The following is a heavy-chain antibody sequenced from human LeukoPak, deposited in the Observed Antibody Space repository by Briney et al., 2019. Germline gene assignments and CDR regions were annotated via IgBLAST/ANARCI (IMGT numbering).Heavy chain of an antibody. V-gene: IGHV1-8*03. CDR3: ARGLSVGATTPPGY. CDR1: GYTFTSYD. Sequence: ASVKVSCKASGYTFTSYDINWVRRATGQGLEWMGWMNPNSGNTGYAQKFQGRVTITRNTSISTAYMELSSLRSEDTAVYYCARGLSVGATTPPGYWGQGTLVTVSS. D-gene: IGHD1-26*01. CDR2: MNPNSGNT. J-gene: IGHJ4*02.